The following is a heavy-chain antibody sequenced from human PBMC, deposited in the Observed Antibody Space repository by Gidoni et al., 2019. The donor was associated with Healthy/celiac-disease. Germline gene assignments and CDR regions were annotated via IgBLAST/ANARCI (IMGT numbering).Heavy chain of an antibody. D-gene: IGHD3-16*02. Sequence: EVQLVESGGGLVKPGGSLRLSCAASGFTFSSYSMNWVRQAPGKGLEWVSSISSSSSYIYYADSVKGRFTISRDNAKNSLYLQMNSLRAEDTAVYYCARDGGYDYVWGSYRYDAFDIWGQGTMVTVSS. V-gene: IGHV3-21*01. CDR3: ARDGGYDYVWGSYRYDAFDI. J-gene: IGHJ3*02. CDR2: ISSSSSYI. CDR1: GFTFSSYS.